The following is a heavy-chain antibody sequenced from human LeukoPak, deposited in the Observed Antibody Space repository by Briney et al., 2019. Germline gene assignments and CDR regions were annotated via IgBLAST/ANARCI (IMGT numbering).Heavy chain of an antibody. CDR2: ISGSGGST. V-gene: IGHV3-23*01. CDR3: AKKSTAEKYYFDY. J-gene: IGHJ4*02. CDR1: GFTLSSYA. Sequence: GGSLRLSCAASGFTLSSYAMSWVRQAPGKGLEWVSAISGSGGSTYYADSVKGRFTISRDNSKNTLYLQMNSLRAEDTAVYYCAKKSTAEKYYFDYWGQGTLVTVSS.